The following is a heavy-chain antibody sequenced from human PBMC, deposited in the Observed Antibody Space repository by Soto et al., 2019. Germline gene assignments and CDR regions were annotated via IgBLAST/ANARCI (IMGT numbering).Heavy chain of an antibody. J-gene: IGHJ5*02. D-gene: IGHD4-17*01. Sequence: GGSLTLSCTASGFTFGDYAMSWFRQAPGKGLEWVGFIRSKAYGGTTEYAASVKGRFTISRDDSKGIAYLQMNSLKTEDTAVYYCTPARATVTKNWFDPWGQGTLVTVSS. V-gene: IGHV3-49*03. CDR2: IRSKAYGGTT. CDR1: GFTFGDYA. CDR3: TPARATVTKNWFDP.